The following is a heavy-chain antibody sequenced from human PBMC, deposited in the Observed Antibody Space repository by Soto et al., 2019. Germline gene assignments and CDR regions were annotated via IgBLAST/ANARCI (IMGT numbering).Heavy chain of an antibody. J-gene: IGHJ5*02. CDR2: ISSSSSYI. D-gene: IGHD3-22*01. CDR3: AKGSPYYYDSSGYYLNWFDP. V-gene: IGHV3-21*04. Sequence: GGSLRLSCAASGFTFSSYSMNWVRQAPGKGLEWVSSISSSSSYIYYADSVKGRFTISRDNAKNSLYLQMNSLRSEDTAVYYCAKGSPYYYDSSGYYLNWFDPWAQGTLVTVSS. CDR1: GFTFSSYS.